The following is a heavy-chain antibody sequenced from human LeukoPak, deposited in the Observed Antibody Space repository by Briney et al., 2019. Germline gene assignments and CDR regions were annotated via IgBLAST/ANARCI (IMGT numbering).Heavy chain of an antibody. CDR1: GFTFSSYG. J-gene: IGHJ4*02. Sequence: GGSLRLSCAASGFTFSSYGMHWVRQAPGKGLEWVAVISYDGSNKHYADSVKGRFTISRDNSKNTLYLQMNSLRAEDTAVYYCAREAAVAGCIDYWGQGTLVTVSS. CDR3: AREAAVAGCIDY. D-gene: IGHD6-19*01. CDR2: ISYDGSNK. V-gene: IGHV3-30*03.